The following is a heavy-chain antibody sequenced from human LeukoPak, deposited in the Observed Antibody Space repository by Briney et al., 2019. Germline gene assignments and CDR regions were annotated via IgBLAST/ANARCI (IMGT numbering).Heavy chain of an antibody. Sequence: GGSLRLSCAASGFTFSSYSMNWVRQAPGKGLEWVSSISSSSSYIYYADSVKGRFTISRDNAKNSLYLQMNSLRAEDTAVYYCARHPPYCGGDCHPHAFDIWGQGAMVTVSS. CDR2: ISSSSSYI. CDR1: GFTFSSYS. V-gene: IGHV3-21*01. CDR3: ARHPPYCGGDCHPHAFDI. D-gene: IGHD2-21*02. J-gene: IGHJ3*02.